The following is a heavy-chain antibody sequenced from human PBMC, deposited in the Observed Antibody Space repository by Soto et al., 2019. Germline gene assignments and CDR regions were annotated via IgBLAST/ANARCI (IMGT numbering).Heavy chain of an antibody. CDR3: ARGYYDSSGYYYVPFGDY. V-gene: IGHV3-48*02. CDR1: GFTFSSYS. D-gene: IGHD3-22*01. Sequence: ESGGGLVQPGGSLRLSCAASGFTFSSYSMNWVRQAPGKGLEWVSYISSSSSTIYYADSVKGRFTISRDNAKNSLYLQMNSLRDEDTAVYYCARGYYDSSGYYYVPFGDYWGQGTLVTVSS. CDR2: ISSSSSTI. J-gene: IGHJ4*02.